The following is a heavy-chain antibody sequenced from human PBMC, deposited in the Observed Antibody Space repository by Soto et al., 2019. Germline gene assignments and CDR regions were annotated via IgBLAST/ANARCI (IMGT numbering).Heavy chain of an antibody. Sequence: QVQLVQSGGEVKRPGASVKVSCKTSGYTFSNYGITWVRQAPGQPLEWPGWISLYSDGTNYAQKFQGRVSMTTDTSTSTDYMYLRSLRSDDADVYYCARVVPGAEAWFGSWGQGTLVTVSS. D-gene: IGHD2-2*01. CDR1: GYTFSNYG. J-gene: IGHJ5*01. CDR2: ISLYSDGT. V-gene: IGHV1-18*01. CDR3: ARVVPGAEAWFGS.